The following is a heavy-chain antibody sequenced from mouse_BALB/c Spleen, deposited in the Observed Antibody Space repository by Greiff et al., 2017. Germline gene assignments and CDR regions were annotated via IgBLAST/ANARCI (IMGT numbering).Heavy chain of an antibody. J-gene: IGHJ2*01. CDR1: GFTFSSYA. CDR3: ARKPRDYCDY. V-gene: IGHV5-6-5*01. CDR2: ISSGGST. Sequence: DVKLVESGGGLVKPGGSLKLSCAASGFTFSSYAMSWVRQTPEKRLEWVASISSGGSTYYPDSVKGRFTIFRDNARNILYLQMSSLRSEDTAMYCCARKPRDYCDYWGQGTTLTVSS.